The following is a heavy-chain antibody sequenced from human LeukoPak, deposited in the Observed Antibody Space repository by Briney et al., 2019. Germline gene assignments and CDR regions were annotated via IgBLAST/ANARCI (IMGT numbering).Heavy chain of an antibody. CDR3: ARAQGIPGYCSSTSCYYWFDP. V-gene: IGHV1-8*01. Sequence: ASVKVSFKASGYTFTSYDINWVRQATGQGLEWMGWMNPNSGNTGYAQKFQGRVTMTRNTSISTAYMELSSLRSEDTAVYYCARAQGIPGYCSSTSCYYWFDPWGQGTLVTVSS. CDR1: GYTFTSYD. D-gene: IGHD2-2*01. J-gene: IGHJ5*02. CDR2: MNPNSGNT.